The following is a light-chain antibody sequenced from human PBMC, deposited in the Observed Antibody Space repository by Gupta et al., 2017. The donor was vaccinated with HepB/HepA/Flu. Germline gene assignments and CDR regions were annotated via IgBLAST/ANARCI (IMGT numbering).Light chain of an antibody. CDR2: DAS. V-gene: IGKV3-11*01. CDR3: LQSSSWIT. Sequence: EILLTQSPAALSLSPGERATLSCRASQSVGKFLVWYQQKPGQAPRLLISDASNRATGIPARLRGSGAGTDFTLTISSRETEDFAVYDGLQSSSWITFGGGTRVKIK. CDR1: QSVGKF. J-gene: IGKJ4*01.